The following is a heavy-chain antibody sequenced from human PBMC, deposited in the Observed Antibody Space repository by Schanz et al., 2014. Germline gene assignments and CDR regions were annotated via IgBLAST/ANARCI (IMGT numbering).Heavy chain of an antibody. Sequence: QAQLMESGGGVVQPGRSLRLSCAASGFTFSSYAMHWVRQAPGKGLEWVAVISYDGRNKYYADSVKGRFTISRDNSKNTLYLQMNSLRAEDTAVYYCARANYRRKINFDYWGRGTLVTVSS. CDR3: ARANYRRKINFDY. CDR1: GFTFSSYA. V-gene: IGHV3-30-3*01. J-gene: IGHJ4*02. CDR2: ISYDGRNK. D-gene: IGHD3-10*01.